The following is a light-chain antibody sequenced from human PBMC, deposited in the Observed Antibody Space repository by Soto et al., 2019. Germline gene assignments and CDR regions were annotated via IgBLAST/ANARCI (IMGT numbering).Light chain of an antibody. J-gene: IGKJ3*01. Sequence: EMVMTQSPATLSVSPGERVTLSCRASESVHRNLAWYQQKPGQGPSRLIYYASTRATGVPDRFTGSGSGTEFTLTISSLTSEDFGVYHCQHYSNWPPTFGPGTKVEIK. V-gene: IGKV3-15*01. CDR2: YAS. CDR1: ESVHRN. CDR3: QHYSNWPPT.